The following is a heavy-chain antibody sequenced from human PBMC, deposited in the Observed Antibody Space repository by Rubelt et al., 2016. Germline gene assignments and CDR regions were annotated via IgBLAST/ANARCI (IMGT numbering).Heavy chain of an antibody. CDR2: SRNKANSYST. CDR1: GFTFSSYG. CDR3: AREIDYFDY. V-gene: IGHV3-72*01. Sequence: AGRSLRLSCAASGFTFSSYGMHWVRQAPGKGLEWVGRSRNKANSYSTEYAASVKGRFTISRDDSKNSLYLQMNSLKTEDTAVYYCAREIDYFDYWGQGTLVTVSS. J-gene: IGHJ4*02.